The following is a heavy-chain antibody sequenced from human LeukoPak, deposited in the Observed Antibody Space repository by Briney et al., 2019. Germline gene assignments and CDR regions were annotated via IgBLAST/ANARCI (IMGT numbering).Heavy chain of an antibody. CDR2: INHSGST. CDR3: ARGEHESSSWYKAHYYFDY. V-gene: IGHV4-34*01. CDR1: GGSFSGYY. J-gene: IGHJ4*02. Sequence: PSETLSLTCAVYGGSFSGYYWSWIRQPPGKGLEWIGEINHSGSTNYNPSLKSRVTISVDTSKNQFSLKLSSVTAADTAVYYCARGEHESSSWYKAHYYFDYWGQGTLVTVSS. D-gene: IGHD6-13*01.